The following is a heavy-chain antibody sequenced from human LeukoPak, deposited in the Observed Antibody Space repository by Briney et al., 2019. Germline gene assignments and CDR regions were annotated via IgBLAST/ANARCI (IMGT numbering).Heavy chain of an antibody. Sequence: SVMVSCKASGGTFSSYAISWVRQAPGQGLEWMGGIIPIFGTANYAQKFQGRVTITADESTSTAYMELSSLRSEDTAVYYCARGLRLERSYYYYGMDVWGKGTTVTVSS. D-gene: IGHD1-1*01. CDR3: ARGLRLERSYYYYGMDV. J-gene: IGHJ6*04. CDR1: GGTFSSYA. CDR2: IIPIFGTA. V-gene: IGHV1-69*13.